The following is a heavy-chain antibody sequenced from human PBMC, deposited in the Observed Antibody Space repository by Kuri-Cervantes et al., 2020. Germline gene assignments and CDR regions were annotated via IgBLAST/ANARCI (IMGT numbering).Heavy chain of an antibody. CDR1: GFTFSDHY. V-gene: IGHV3-72*01. CDR2: SRDKAHSYTT. J-gene: IGHJ4*02. CDR3: AGDALGGSWGSYFDS. D-gene: IGHD3-16*01. Sequence: GESLKISCEASGFTFSDHYMDWVRQAPGKGLEWVGRSRDKAHSYTTEYAASVMGRFTVSRDDSKNSLYLQMNSLKIEDTAVYYCAGDALGGSWGSYFDSWGQGVLVTVSS.